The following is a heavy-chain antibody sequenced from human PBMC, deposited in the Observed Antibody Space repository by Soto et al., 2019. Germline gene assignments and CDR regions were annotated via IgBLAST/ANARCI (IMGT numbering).Heavy chain of an antibody. V-gene: IGHV4-59*01. D-gene: IGHD1-1*01. CDR1: GASISSYY. J-gene: IGHJ6*01. Sequence: PSETLSLTCTVSGASISSYYWSWIRQPPGKGLEWIGYMYYSGSTNYNPSLKSRVTMSVDTSKNQFSLNLSSVTAADTAVYYCARLVRDWTPPVLHFNGLDVWGQGTTVPVSA. CDR2: MYYSGST. CDR3: ARLVRDWTPPVLHFNGLDV.